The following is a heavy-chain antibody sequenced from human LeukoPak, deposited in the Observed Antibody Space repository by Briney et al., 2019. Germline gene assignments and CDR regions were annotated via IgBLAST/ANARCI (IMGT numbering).Heavy chain of an antibody. Sequence: AGGSLRLSCAASGFTFSDYYMSWIRQAPGKGLEWVSYISSSGSTIYYADSVKGRFTISRDNAKNSLYLQMNSLRAEDTAVYYCASRSGNYLYYFDYWGQGTLVTVSS. V-gene: IGHV3-11*01. CDR2: ISSSGSTI. D-gene: IGHD1-26*01. J-gene: IGHJ4*02. CDR3: ASRSGNYLYYFDY. CDR1: GFTFSDYY.